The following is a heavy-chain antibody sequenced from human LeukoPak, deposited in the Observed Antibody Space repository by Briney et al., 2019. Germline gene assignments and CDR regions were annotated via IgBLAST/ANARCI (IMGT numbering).Heavy chain of an antibody. Sequence: ASVKVSCKASGYTFTGYYMHWVRQAPGQGLEWMGWINPNSGGTNYAQKFQGRVTMTRDTSISTAYMELSRLRSDDTAVYYCARVRVWSAGYYMDVWGKGTTVTVSS. D-gene: IGHD3-3*01. CDR2: INPNSGGT. V-gene: IGHV1-2*02. CDR3: ARVRVWSAGYYMDV. J-gene: IGHJ6*03. CDR1: GYTFTGYY.